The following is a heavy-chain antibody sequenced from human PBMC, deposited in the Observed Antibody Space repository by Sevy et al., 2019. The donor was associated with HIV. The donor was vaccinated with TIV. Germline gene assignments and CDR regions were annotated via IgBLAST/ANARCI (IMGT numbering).Heavy chain of an antibody. CDR2: ISGSGGST. J-gene: IGHJ5*02. Sequence: GGSLRLSCAASGFTFSSYAMSWVRQAPGKGLEWVSAISGSGGSTYYADSVKGRFTISRDNSKNTLYLQMNSLRAEDMAVYYCAKESYCSGGSCTKGGNWFDPWGQGTLVTVSS. V-gene: IGHV3-23*01. CDR1: GFTFSSYA. CDR3: AKESYCSGGSCTKGGNWFDP. D-gene: IGHD2-15*01.